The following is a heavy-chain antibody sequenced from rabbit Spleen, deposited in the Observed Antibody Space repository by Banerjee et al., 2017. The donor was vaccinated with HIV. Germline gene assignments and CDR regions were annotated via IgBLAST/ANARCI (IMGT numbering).Heavy chain of an antibody. D-gene: IGHD1-1*01. CDR1: GFSFSGGYD. Sequence: QSLEESGGDLVKPGASLTLTCTASGFSFSGGYDMCWVRQAPGKGLEWIGCINTGSSGRTYYASWAKGRFTISKTSSTTVTLQMTSLTAADTATHFCARRDGTDNSVYRLWGPGTLVTVS. CDR2: INTGSSGRT. V-gene: IGHV1S40*01. J-gene: IGHJ4*01. CDR3: ARRDGTDNSVYRL.